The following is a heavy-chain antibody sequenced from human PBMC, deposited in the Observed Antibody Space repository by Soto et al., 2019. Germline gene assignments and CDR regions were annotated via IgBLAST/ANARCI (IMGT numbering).Heavy chain of an antibody. V-gene: IGHV4-39*01. CDR2: IHYTGST. CDR3: ERPSQQTGMG. D-gene: IGHD6-13*01. J-gene: IGHJ4*02. CDR1: GGSISSTNYY. Sequence: QLQLQESGPGLVKPSETLSLTCTVSGGSISSTNYYWGWIRQPPGKGLEWIGSIHYTGSTYYNASLKSRVTIPVDTAQTQFPLNRTSVTAADTPCYYCERPSQQTGMGWGPGNLVTVSS.